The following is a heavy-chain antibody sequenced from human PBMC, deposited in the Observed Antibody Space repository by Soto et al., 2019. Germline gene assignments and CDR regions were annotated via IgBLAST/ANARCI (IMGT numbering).Heavy chain of an antibody. D-gene: IGHD2-15*01. J-gene: IGHJ6*03. V-gene: IGHV1-69*02. Sequence: GASVKVSCKASGGTFSSYTISWVRQAPGQGLEWMGRIIPILGIANYAQKFQGRVTITADKSTSTAYMELSSLRSEDTAVYYCASGVGVAATHYYYYYYMDVWGKGTTVTVSS. CDR2: IIPILGIA. CDR3: ASGVGVAATHYYYYYYMDV. CDR1: GGTFSSYT.